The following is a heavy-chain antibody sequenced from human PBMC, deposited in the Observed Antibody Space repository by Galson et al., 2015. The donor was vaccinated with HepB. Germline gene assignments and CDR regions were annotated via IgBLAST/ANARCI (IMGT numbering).Heavy chain of an antibody. CDR2: MNPNSGNT. J-gene: IGHJ6*02. Sequence: SVKVSCKASGYTFTSYDINWVRQATGQGLEWMGWMNPNSGNTGYAQKFQGRVTMTRNTSISTAYMELSSLRSEDTAVYYCARGRGYNWNYVVVYYYYHGMDVWGQGTTVTVSS. D-gene: IGHD1-7*01. V-gene: IGHV1-8*01. CDR3: ARGRGYNWNYVVVYYYYHGMDV. CDR1: GYTFTSYD.